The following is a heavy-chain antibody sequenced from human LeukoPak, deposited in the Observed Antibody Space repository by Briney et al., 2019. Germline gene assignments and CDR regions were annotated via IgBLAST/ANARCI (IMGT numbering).Heavy chain of an antibody. Sequence: GGSLRLSCAASGFTFSIYWMSWVRQAPGKGLEWVASINQDGSEKYYVDSVKGRCSISRDNAKTSLYLQMSSLRAEDAAAYYCVRDGPGGIEARKRYYGMDVWGQGTTVSVSS. V-gene: IGHV3-7*05. CDR3: VRDGPGGIEARKRYYGMDV. D-gene: IGHD6-6*01. CDR1: GFTFSIYW. J-gene: IGHJ6*02. CDR2: INQDGSEK.